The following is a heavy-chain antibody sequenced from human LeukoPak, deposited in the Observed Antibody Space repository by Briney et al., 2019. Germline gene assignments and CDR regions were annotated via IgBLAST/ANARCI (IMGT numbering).Heavy chain of an antibody. Sequence: TSETLSLTCTVSGGSISSYYWSWIRQPPGKGLEGIGYIYYSGSTNYNPSLKSRVTISVDTSKNQFSLKLSSVTAADTAVYYCARGGRYYDSSGYYTPNWYFDLWGRGTLVTVSS. CDR3: ARGGRYYDSSGYYTPNWYFDL. CDR2: IYYSGST. V-gene: IGHV4-59*01. CDR1: GGSISSYY. J-gene: IGHJ2*01. D-gene: IGHD3-22*01.